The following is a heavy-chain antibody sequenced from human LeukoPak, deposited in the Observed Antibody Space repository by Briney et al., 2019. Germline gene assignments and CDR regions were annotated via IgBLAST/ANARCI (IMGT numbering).Heavy chain of an antibody. J-gene: IGHJ4*02. CDR2: ISYDGSNK. V-gene: IGHV3-30-3*01. CDR3: AKDSRGAVSDFFDY. Sequence: GRSLRLSCAASGFTFSSYAMHWVRQAPGKGLEWVAVISYDGSNKYYADSVKGRFTISRDNSQNTLYLQMNSLRVGDTAVYYCAKDSRGAVSDFFDYWGQGTLVTVSS. CDR1: GFTFSSYA. D-gene: IGHD6-19*01.